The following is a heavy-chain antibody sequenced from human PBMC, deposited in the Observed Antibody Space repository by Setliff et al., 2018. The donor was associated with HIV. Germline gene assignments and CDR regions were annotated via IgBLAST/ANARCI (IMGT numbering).Heavy chain of an antibody. CDR1: GYTFTGYY. D-gene: IGHD6-13*01. Sequence: ASVKVSCKASGYTFTGYYIHCLRQAPGQGLQWKGRINPKTGDTDYAQNFQGRVTLTTDTSINTAYMELHRLTSDDTAVYFCARGRVRAAAVTGLDWFDFWGRGSLVTVSS. V-gene: IGHV1-2*06. CDR2: INPKTGDT. J-gene: IGHJ5*01. CDR3: ARGRVRAAAVTGLDWFDF.